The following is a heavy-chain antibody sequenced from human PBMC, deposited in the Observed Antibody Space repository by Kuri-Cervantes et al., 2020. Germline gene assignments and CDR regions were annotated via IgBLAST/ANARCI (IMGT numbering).Heavy chain of an antibody. CDR3: ARARWSSGYYYYPFEY. CDR2: ISYDGSNK. J-gene: IGHJ4*02. D-gene: IGHD3-22*01. CDR1: GFTFSSYA. Sequence: GESLKISCAASGFTFSSYAMHWVRQAPGKGLEWVAVISYDGSNKYYADSVKGRFTISRDNSKNTLYLQMNSLRADDTAVYYCARARWSSGYYYYPFEYWGQGTLVTVSS. V-gene: IGHV3-30-3*01.